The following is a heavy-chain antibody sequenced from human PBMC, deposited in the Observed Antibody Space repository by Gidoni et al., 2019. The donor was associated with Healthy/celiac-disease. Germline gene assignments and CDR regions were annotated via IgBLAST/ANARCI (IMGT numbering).Heavy chain of an antibody. Sequence: QVQLQQWGAGLLKPSETLSLTCAVYGGSFSGYYWSWIRQPPGKGLEWIGEINHSGSTNYNPSLKSRVTRSVDTSKNQFSLKRSAVTAADTAVYYCARGRCSSTSCYSQGYWFDTWGQGTLVTVSS. J-gene: IGHJ5*02. CDR3: ARGRCSSTSCYSQGYWFDT. D-gene: IGHD2-2*02. V-gene: IGHV4-34*01. CDR2: INHSGST. CDR1: GGSFSGYY.